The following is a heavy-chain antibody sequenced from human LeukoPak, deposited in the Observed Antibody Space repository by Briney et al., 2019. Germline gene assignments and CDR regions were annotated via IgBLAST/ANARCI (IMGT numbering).Heavy chain of an antibody. CDR2: ISGSGGST. V-gene: IGHV3-23*01. Sequence: GGSLRLSCAASGFTFDDYGMSWVRQTPGKGLEWVSTISGSGGSTYYADSVKGRFTISSDDSKNTLYLQMNSLRAEDTALYYCAKDRYPGYYDYWGQGTLVTVSS. CDR1: GFTFDDYG. J-gene: IGHJ4*02. CDR3: AKDRYPGYYDY. D-gene: IGHD2/OR15-2a*01.